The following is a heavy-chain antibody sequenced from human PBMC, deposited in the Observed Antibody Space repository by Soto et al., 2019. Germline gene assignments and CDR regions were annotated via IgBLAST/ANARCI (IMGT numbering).Heavy chain of an antibody. V-gene: IGHV3-23*01. Sequence: GGSLRLSCAASGFTFSSYAMSWVRQAPGKGLEWVSAISGSGGSTYYADSVKGRFTISRDNSKNTLYLQMNSLRAEDTAVYYCARNNWNYRTDYYYYYYMDVWGKGTTVTVS. J-gene: IGHJ6*03. CDR2: ISGSGGST. CDR3: ARNNWNYRTDYYYYYYMDV. CDR1: GFTFSSYA. D-gene: IGHD1-7*01.